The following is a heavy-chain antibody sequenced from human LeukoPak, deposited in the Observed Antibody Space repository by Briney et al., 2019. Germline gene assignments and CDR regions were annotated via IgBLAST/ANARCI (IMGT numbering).Heavy chain of an antibody. V-gene: IGHV1-69*04. CDR2: IIPILGIA. CDR3: ARAPYDSSGYYLDY. CDR1: GYTFTGYY. D-gene: IGHD3-22*01. J-gene: IGHJ4*02. Sequence: ASVKVSCKASGYTFTGYYMHWVRQAPGQGLEWMGRIIPILGIANYAQKFQGRVTITADKSTSTAYMELSSLRSEDTAVYYCARAPYDSSGYYLDYWGQGTLVTVSS.